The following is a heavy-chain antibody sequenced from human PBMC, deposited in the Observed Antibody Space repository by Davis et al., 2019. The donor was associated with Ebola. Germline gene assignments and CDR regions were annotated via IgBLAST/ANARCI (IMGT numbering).Heavy chain of an antibody. D-gene: IGHD3-10*01. Sequence: PGGSLRLSCAASGFTVRSKFMSWVRQAPGKGLEWVSVIYSGGGTHYADSVQGRFTISRDNLKNTVYLQMNSLRAEDTAVYYCAREAGTMVRGVEYYFDYWGQGTLVTVSS. V-gene: IGHV3-66*01. CDR1: GFTVRSKF. J-gene: IGHJ4*02. CDR3: AREAGTMVRGVEYYFDY. CDR2: IYSGGGT.